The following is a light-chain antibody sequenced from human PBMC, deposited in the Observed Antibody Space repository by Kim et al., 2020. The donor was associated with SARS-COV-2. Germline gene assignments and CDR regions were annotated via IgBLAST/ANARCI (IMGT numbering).Light chain of an antibody. Sequence: PAPISCCSRHGFLHPNENNYLEWYLQKPGQAPQLLIYLASNRASGVPDRFSGSGSGTDFTLKISRVQAEDVAVYLCKQAERTPYSFGQGTKLEI. V-gene: IGKV2-28*01. CDR1: HGFLHPNENNY. CDR3: KQAERTPYS. CDR2: LAS. J-gene: IGKJ2*03.